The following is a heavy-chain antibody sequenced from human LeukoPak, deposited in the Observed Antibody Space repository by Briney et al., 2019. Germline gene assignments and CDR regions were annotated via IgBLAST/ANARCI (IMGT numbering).Heavy chain of an antibody. D-gene: IGHD3-22*01. J-gene: IGHJ3*02. CDR1: GYTFTGYY. CDR3: ARDRDPTMIVVEYAFDI. V-gene: IGHV1-2*02. CDR2: INPNSGGT. Sequence: ASVKVSCKASGYTFTGYYMHWVRQAPGQGLEWMGWINPNSGGTNYAQKFQGRVTMTRDTSISTAYVELSRLRSDDTAVYYCARDRDPTMIVVEYAFDIWGQGTMVTVSS.